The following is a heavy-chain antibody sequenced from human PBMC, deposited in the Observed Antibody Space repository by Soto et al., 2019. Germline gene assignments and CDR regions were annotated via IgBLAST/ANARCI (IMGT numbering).Heavy chain of an antibody. Sequence: SVKVSCKASGGTFSSYAISWVRQAPGQGLEWMGGIIPIFGTANYAQKFQGRVTITADESTSTAYMELSSLRSEDTAVYYCARSELGYCSGGSCVGHAFDIWGQGTMVT. CDR3: ARSELGYCSGGSCVGHAFDI. V-gene: IGHV1-69*13. CDR1: GGTFSSYA. J-gene: IGHJ3*02. D-gene: IGHD2-15*01. CDR2: IIPIFGTA.